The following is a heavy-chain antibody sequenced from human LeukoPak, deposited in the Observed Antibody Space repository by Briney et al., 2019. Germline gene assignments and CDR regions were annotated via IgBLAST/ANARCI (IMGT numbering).Heavy chain of an antibody. CDR3: AYTGSSRRGY. CDR1: GFTFSSNA. D-gene: IGHD3-16*02. J-gene: IGHJ4*02. Sequence: GGSLRLSCAASGFTFSSNAMSWVRQAPGKGLVWVANIKQDGSEKYYVDSVKGRFTISRDNAKNSLYLQMNSLRAEDTAVYYCAYTGSSRRGYWGQGTLVTVSS. V-gene: IGHV3-7*01. CDR2: IKQDGSEK.